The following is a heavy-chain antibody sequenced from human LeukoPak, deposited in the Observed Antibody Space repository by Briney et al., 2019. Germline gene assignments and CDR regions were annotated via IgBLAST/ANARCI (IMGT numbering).Heavy chain of an antibody. V-gene: IGHV1-69*04. CDR3: ARSKVVPAAQRWNWFDP. CDR1: VGTFISYA. CDR2: IIPIFGIA. D-gene: IGHD2-2*01. Sequence: SVNVSCKSSVGTFISYAISWVRQAPGQGLEWMGRIIPIFGIANYAQKFQGRVTITADKSTSTAYMELSSLRSEDTAVYYCARSKVVPAAQRWNWFDPWGQGTLVTVSS. J-gene: IGHJ5*02.